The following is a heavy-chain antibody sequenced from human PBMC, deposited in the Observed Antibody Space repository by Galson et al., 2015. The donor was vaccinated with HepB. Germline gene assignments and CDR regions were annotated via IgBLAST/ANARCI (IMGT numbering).Heavy chain of an antibody. Sequence: SVKVSCKASGYLFNGYFIHWLRQAPGQGPEWMGWINPDSGDTRYAQKFQDRVAVSRDMSITTLYMELRRLTSDDTAIYYCARDTAGDAIWSGPYDFWGQGTLVPVSS. V-gene: IGHV1-2*02. CDR1: GYLFNGYF. CDR3: ARDTAGDAIWSGPYDF. D-gene: IGHD3-3*01. J-gene: IGHJ4*02. CDR2: INPDSGDT.